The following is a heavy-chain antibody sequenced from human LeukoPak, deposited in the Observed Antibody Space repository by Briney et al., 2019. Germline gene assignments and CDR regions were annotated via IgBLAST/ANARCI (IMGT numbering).Heavy chain of an antibody. CDR3: ARGGYCSSTSCHPIFDY. V-gene: IGHV1-2*02. D-gene: IGHD2-2*01. Sequence: ASVKVSYKASGYTFTGYYMHWVRQAPGQGLEWMGWINPNSGGTNYAQKFQGRVTMTRDTSISTAYMELSRLRSDDTAVYYCARGGYCSSTSCHPIFDYWGQGTLVTVSS. J-gene: IGHJ4*02. CDR2: INPNSGGT. CDR1: GYTFTGYY.